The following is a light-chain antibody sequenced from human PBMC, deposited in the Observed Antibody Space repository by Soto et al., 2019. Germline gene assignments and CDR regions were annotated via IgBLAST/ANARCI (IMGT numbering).Light chain of an antibody. V-gene: IGLV2-14*01. J-gene: IGLJ2*01. Sequence: SPLTQAASVSGPPGHSITISCTGPSSDAGGYNYVPWYQQHPGKAPKLMIYHVSNRPSGVSNRFSASKSGNTASLAISRLRAEDEDELSCSTHASRNPCVFG. CDR2: HVS. CDR3: STHASRNPCV. CDR1: SSDAGGYNY.